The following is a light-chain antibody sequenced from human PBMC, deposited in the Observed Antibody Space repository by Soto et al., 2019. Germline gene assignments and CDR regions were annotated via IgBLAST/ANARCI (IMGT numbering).Light chain of an antibody. Sequence: SYELTQPPSVSVSPGQTARITCSGDALPKQYAYWYHQKPGQAPVLVIFKDSERPSGIPERFSGSSSGTTVTLTISGVRAEDEADYYCQSADSSGSDVVFGGGTKLTVL. CDR3: QSADSSGSDVV. V-gene: IGLV3-25*02. CDR2: KDS. CDR1: ALPKQY. J-gene: IGLJ2*01.